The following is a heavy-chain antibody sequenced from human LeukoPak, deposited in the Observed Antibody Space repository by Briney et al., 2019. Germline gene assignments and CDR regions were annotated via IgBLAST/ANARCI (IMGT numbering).Heavy chain of an antibody. D-gene: IGHD2-15*01. J-gene: IGHJ4*02. V-gene: IGHV4-59*01. CDR2: IYYSGST. CDR1: GGSISSYY. CDR3: ARVVEEGDSFDY. Sequence: SETLSLTCTVSGGSISSYYWSWIRQPPGEGLEWIGYIYYSGSTNYNPSLKSRVTISVDTSKNKFSLKLSSVTAADTAVYYCARVVEEGDSFDYWGQGTLVTVSS.